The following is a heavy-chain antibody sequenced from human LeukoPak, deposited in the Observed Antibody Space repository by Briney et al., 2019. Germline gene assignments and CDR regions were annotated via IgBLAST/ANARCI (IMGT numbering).Heavy chain of an antibody. V-gene: IGHV1-24*01. J-gene: IGHJ5*02. CDR1: GYTLTELS. CDR2: FDPEDGET. D-gene: IGHD2-15*01. CDR3: ATEIIVVRGRGFDP. Sequence: ASVKVSCKVSGYTLTELSMHWVRQAPGKGLEWMGGFDPEDGETIYARKFQGRVTMTEDTSTDTAYMELSRLRSEDTAVYYCATEIIVVRGRGFDPWGQGTLVTVSS.